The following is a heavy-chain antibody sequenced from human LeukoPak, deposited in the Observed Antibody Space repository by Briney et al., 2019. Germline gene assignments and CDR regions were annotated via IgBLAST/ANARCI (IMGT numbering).Heavy chain of an antibody. CDR1: GFTFSSYA. CDR2: ISYDGSNK. J-gene: IGHJ6*02. V-gene: IGHV3-30*04. D-gene: IGHD3-3*01. CDR3: ARARKDFWSGYYYYYGMDV. Sequence: PGGSLRLSCAASGFTFSSYAMHWVRQAPGKGLEWVAVISYDGSNKYYADSVKGRFTISRDNSKNTLYLQMNSLRAEDTAVYYCARARKDFWSGYYYYYGMDVWGQGTTVTVSS.